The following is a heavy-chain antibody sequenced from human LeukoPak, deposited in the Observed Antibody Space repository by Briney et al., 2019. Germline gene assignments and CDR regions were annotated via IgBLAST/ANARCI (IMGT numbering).Heavy chain of an antibody. J-gene: IGHJ4*02. D-gene: IGHD3-22*01. Sequence: PGGSLRLSCAASGFTFSNYGMHWVRQALGKGLEWVAVIWYDGSNKYYADSVKGRFTISRDNSKNTLFMQMNSLRAEDTAVYYCAKDFYDSSGSRYDYWGQGTLVTVSS. V-gene: IGHV3-33*06. CDR3: AKDFYDSSGSRYDY. CDR2: IWYDGSNK. CDR1: GFTFSNYG.